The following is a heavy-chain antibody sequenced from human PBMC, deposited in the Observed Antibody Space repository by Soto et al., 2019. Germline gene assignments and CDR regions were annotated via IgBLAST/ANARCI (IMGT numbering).Heavy chain of an antibody. V-gene: IGHV1-18*01. CDR1: GYTFISYG. CDR2: ISAYNGNT. CDR3: SRCYCISTSCYPHY. D-gene: IGHD2-2*01. Sequence: QGQLVQSGAEVKKPGASVKVSCKASGYTFISYGISWVRQAPGQGFDWMGCISAYNGNTNYAQKLQGRVTMPTDTSTRTAHMELRSLRSDETAVYYCSRCYCISTSCYPHYWGQGTLVTVSS. J-gene: IGHJ4*02.